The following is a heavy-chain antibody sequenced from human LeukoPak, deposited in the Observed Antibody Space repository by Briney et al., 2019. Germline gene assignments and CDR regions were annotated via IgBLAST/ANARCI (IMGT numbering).Heavy chain of an antibody. D-gene: IGHD2-2*01. CDR3: ARGGPIVVVPAAKNWFDP. J-gene: IGHJ5*02. CDR2: MNPNSGNT. V-gene: IGHV1-8*02. CDR1: GGTFSSYA. Sequence: ASVKVSCKASGGTFSSYAISWVRQAPGQGLEWMGWMNPNSGNTGYAQKFQGRVTMTRNTSISTAYMELSSLRSEDTAVYYCARGGPIVVVPAAKNWFDPWGQGTLVTVSS.